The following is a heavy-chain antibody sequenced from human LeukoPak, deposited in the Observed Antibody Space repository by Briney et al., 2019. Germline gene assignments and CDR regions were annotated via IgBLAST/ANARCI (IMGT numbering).Heavy chain of an antibody. J-gene: IGHJ5*02. Sequence: SVKVSCKASGGTFSSYAISWVRQAPGQGLEWMGGIIPIFGTANYAQKFQGRVTITADESASTAYMELSSLRSEDTAVYYCAGYCSGGSCYWDNGFDPWGQGTLVTVSS. CDR3: AGYCSGGSCYWDNGFDP. CDR1: GGTFSSYA. V-gene: IGHV1-69*13. D-gene: IGHD2-15*01. CDR2: IIPIFGTA.